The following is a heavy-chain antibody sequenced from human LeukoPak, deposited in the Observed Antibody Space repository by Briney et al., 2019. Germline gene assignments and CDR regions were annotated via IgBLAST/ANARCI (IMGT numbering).Heavy chain of an antibody. CDR3: ATQTPSSSGHFDF. CDR2: IYTSGST. D-gene: IGHD6-6*01. Sequence: SETLSLTCTVSGGSISSYYWSWIRQPPGKGLEWIGYIYTSGSTNYNPSLKSRVTISVDTSKNQFSLKLSSVTAADTAVYYCATQTPSSSGHFDFWGQETLVTVSS. J-gene: IGHJ4*02. CDR1: GGSISSYY. V-gene: IGHV4-4*09.